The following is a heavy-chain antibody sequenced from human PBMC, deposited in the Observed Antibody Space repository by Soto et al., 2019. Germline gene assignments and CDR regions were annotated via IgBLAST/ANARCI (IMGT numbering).Heavy chain of an antibody. CDR2: IIPIFGTE. CDR1: GGTFSGYS. V-gene: IGHV1-69*13. Sequence: SVKVSCKASGGTFSGYSINGVRQAPGQGLEWMGEIIPIFGTENYAQKFQGRVTITADESTSPAYMELSSLSAEATAVYYCARDGGRHSGGIDYWGQGTRVTVSS. J-gene: IGHJ4*02. CDR3: ARDGGRHSGGIDY. D-gene: IGHD1-26*01.